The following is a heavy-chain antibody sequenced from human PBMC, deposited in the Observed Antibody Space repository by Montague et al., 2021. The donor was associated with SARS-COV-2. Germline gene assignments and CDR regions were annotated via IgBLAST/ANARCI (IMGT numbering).Heavy chain of an antibody. V-gene: IGHV4-31*03. CDR2: IYYSGST. Sequence: TLSLTCTVSGGSISSGGYYWSWIRQHPGKGLEWIGYIYYSGSTYYNPSLKSRVTISVGTSKNQFSLKLSSVTAADTAVYYCARLGDGVVPSPILGVGPYYSYYYMDVWGKGTTVTVSS. CDR1: GGSISSGGYY. D-gene: IGHD3-10*01. J-gene: IGHJ6*03. CDR3: ARLGDGVVPSPILGVGPYYSYYYMDV.